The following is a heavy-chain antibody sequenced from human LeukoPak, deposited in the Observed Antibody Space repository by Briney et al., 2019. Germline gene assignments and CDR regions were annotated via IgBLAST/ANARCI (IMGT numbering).Heavy chain of an antibody. CDR2: ITSSSSYI. D-gene: IGHD2-15*01. Sequence: GGSLRLSCAASGFTFSTYSMNWVRQAPGKGLEWVSSITSSSSYIYYADSVKGRFTISRDNAKNSLYLQMNSPRAEDTAVYYCARGYCSGGSCYSDYYYYYMDVWGKGTTVTVSS. V-gene: IGHV3-21*01. J-gene: IGHJ6*03. CDR1: GFTFSTYS. CDR3: ARGYCSGGSCYSDYYYYYMDV.